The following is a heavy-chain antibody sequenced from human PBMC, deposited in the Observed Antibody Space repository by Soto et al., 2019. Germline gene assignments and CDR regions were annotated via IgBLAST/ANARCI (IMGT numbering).Heavy chain of an antibody. D-gene: IGHD6-13*01. J-gene: IGHJ5*02. CDR1: GFTFSDYY. CDR2: ISSSSSYT. Sequence: QVQLVESGGGLVKPGGSLRLSCAASGFTFSDYYMSWIRQAPGKGLEWVSYISSSSSYTNYADSVKGRFTISRDNAKNSLHLQMNSLRAEDTAVYYCATIAAAGTEGWFDPWGQGTLVTVSS. CDR3: ATIAAAGTEGWFDP. V-gene: IGHV3-11*05.